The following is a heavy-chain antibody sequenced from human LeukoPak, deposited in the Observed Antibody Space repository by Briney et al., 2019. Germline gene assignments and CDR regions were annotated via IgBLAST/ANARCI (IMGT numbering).Heavy chain of an antibody. V-gene: IGHV3-48*03. D-gene: IGHD1-26*01. CDR1: GFTFSNYE. J-gene: IGHJ4*02. CDR2: IKSSGTTV. Sequence: GGSLRLSCAASGFTFSNYEMNWVRRAPGKGLEWISYIKSSGTTVYYADSVKGRFTISRDNAKNSLYLQMNSLRAEDTAVYYCARGGDTGSYSKFWGQGTLVTVS. CDR3: ARGGDTGSYSKF.